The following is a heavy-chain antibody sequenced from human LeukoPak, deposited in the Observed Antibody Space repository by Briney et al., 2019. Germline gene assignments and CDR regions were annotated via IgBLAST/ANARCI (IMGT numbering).Heavy chain of an antibody. Sequence: PVKVSCKTSGYTFSNFGISWVRQAPGQGFEWMGWISGNNDNPNYGQKFQGRFTVTTDSSTSTAYMELRNLRSDDTAVYYCARDGTSTDDYWGQGTLVTVSS. CDR2: ISGNNDNP. CDR1: GYTFSNFG. V-gene: IGHV1-18*01. CDR3: ARDGTSTDDY. D-gene: IGHD2-2*01. J-gene: IGHJ4*02.